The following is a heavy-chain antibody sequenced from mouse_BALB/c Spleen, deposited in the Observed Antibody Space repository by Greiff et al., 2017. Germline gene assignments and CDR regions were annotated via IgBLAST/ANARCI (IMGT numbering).Heavy chain of an antibody. Sequence: LVESGGGLVQPGGSRKLSCAASGFTFSSFGMHWVRQAPEKGLEWVAYISSGSSTIYYADTVKGRFTISRDNPKNTLFLQMTSLRSEDTAMYYCARTGRGYFDYWGQGTTLTVSS. CDR2: ISSGSSTI. CDR3: ARTGRGYFDY. J-gene: IGHJ2*01. CDR1: GFTFSSFG. V-gene: IGHV5-17*02. D-gene: IGHD3-3*01.